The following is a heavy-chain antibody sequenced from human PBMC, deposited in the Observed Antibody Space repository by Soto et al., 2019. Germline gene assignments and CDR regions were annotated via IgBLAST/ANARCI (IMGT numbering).Heavy chain of an antibody. CDR1: GCSISSYY. CDR3: ARLFQFWSGQSDYYYMDV. J-gene: IGHJ6*03. Sequence: LEILSLTCTVSGCSISSYYWSWIRQPPGKGLEWIGYIYYSGSTNYNPSLKSRVTISVDTSKNQFSLKLSSVTAADTAVYYCARLFQFWSGQSDYYYMDVWGKGTTVTVSS. CDR2: IYYSGST. V-gene: IGHV4-59*08. D-gene: IGHD3-3*01.